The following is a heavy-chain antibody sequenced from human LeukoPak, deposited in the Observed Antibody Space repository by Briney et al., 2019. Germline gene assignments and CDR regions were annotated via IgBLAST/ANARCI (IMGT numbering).Heavy chain of an antibody. CDR3: VRDQGVVRFDP. CDR1: GGTFSSYA. J-gene: IGHJ5*02. Sequence: ASVKVSCKASGGTFSSYAISWVRRAPGQRLEWIGWINARNGATDYAQNFWGRATLTTDTSTSTAYMELRSLRSDDTAVYYCVRDQGVVRFDPWGQGTLVTVSS. CDR2: INARNGAT. D-gene: IGHD3-16*02. V-gene: IGHV1-18*01.